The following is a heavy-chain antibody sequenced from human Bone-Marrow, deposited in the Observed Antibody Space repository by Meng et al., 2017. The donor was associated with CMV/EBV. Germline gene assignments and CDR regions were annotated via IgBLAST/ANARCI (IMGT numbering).Heavy chain of an antibody. CDR2: IKQDGSEK. CDR3: ASTYCSSTSCGMDV. Sequence: GESLKISCAASGFTFSSYWMSWVRQAPGKGLEWVANIKQDGSEKYYVDSVKGRFTISRDNAKNSLYLQMNSLRAEDTAVYYCASTYCSSTSCGMDVWGQGTTVTVSS. CDR1: GFTFSSYW. D-gene: IGHD2-2*01. V-gene: IGHV3-7*01. J-gene: IGHJ6*02.